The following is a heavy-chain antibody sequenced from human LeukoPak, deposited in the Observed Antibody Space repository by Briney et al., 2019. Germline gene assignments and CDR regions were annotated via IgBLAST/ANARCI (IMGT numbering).Heavy chain of an antibody. J-gene: IGHJ3*02. CDR1: GFTFSSYA. D-gene: IGHD3-22*01. V-gene: IGHV3-23*01. Sequence: GGSLRLSCSASGFTFSSYAMSWVRQAPGKGLEWVSAISGSGGSTYYADSVKGRFTISRDNSKNTLYLQMNSLRAEDTAVYYCANVFVHYYDSSGYSAFDIWGQGTMVTVSS. CDR3: ANVFVHYYDSSGYSAFDI. CDR2: ISGSGGST.